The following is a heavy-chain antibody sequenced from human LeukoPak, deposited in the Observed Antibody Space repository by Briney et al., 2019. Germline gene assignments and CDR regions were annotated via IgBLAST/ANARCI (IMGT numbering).Heavy chain of an antibody. Sequence: GGSLRLSCAASGFTFSSYAMSWVRQAPGKGLEWVSAISGSGGSTYFADSVKGRFTISRDNSKNTLYLQMNSLRAEDTAVYYCVKTGSGYYYFDYWGQGTLVTVSS. V-gene: IGHV3-23*01. J-gene: IGHJ4*02. CDR2: ISGSGGST. CDR3: VKTGSGYYYFDY. D-gene: IGHD3-22*01. CDR1: GFTFSSYA.